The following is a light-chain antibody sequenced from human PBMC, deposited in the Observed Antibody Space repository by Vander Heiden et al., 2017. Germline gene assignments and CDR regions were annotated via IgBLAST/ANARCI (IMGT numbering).Light chain of an antibody. Sequence: QSVLTQPPSVSGAPGQRVTISCTGSSSDIGAGYDVHWYQQFPGRAPKLLIYDTIKRPSGVPDRFSGSKSGTSASLAITGLQAEDEADYYCQSFDNRLSGSVVFGGGTKLTVL. V-gene: IGLV1-40*01. CDR3: QSFDNRLSGSVV. CDR1: SSDIGAGYD. J-gene: IGLJ2*01. CDR2: DTI.